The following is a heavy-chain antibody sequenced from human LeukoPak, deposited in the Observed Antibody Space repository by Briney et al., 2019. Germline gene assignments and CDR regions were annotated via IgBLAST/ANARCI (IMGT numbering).Heavy chain of an antibody. D-gene: IGHD3-22*01. Sequence: PGGSLRLSCAASRFTFSSYSMNWVRQAPGKGLEWVSSISSSSSYIYYADSVKGRFTISRDNAKNSLYLQMNSLRAEDTAVYYCARDRRGYYDSSGYYSQRPFDYWGQGTLVTVSS. CDR2: ISSSSSYI. CDR1: RFTFSSYS. CDR3: ARDRRGYYDSSGYYSQRPFDY. V-gene: IGHV3-21*01. J-gene: IGHJ4*02.